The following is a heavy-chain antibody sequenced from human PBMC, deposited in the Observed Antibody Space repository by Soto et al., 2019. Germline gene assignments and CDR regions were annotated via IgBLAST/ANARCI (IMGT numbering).Heavy chain of an antibody. D-gene: IGHD2-15*01. Sequence: EVQLLESGGGLVQPGGSLRLSCAASGFTFSSYGMSWVRQAPGKGLEWVSAISGSGGSTYYADSVKGRFTISRDNSKNTLYLQMNSLRAEDTAVYYCAKAYCSGGSCYSVEGLYYFDYWGQGTLVTVSS. CDR1: GFTFSSYG. J-gene: IGHJ4*02. V-gene: IGHV3-23*01. CDR3: AKAYCSGGSCYSVEGLYYFDY. CDR2: ISGSGGST.